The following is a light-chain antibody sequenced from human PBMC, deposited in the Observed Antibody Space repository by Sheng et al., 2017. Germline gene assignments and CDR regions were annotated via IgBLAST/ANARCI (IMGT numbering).Light chain of an antibody. CDR1: QSVNTD. CDR2: DAS. J-gene: IGKJ1*01. CDR3: QQRANWPPWT. V-gene: IGKV3-11*01. Sequence: EIVMTQSPDTLSLSPGERATLSCRASQSVNTDLAWFQQRSGQPPRLLIYDASERATGIPARFRGSGSGTDFTLTITSLEPQDFAVYFCQQRANWPPWTFGQGTKVEMK.